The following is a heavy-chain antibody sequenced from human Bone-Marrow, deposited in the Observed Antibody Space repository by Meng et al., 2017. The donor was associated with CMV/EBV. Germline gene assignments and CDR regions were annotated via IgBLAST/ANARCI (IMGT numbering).Heavy chain of an antibody. CDR3: AKSNKIGWVSY. D-gene: IGHD1/OR15-1a*01. Sequence: ASVQVSCKASGYTFTGYYMHWVRQPPGQGLEWMGWINPNSGGTNYAQKFPGRVTMTRDTSISTAYMELSRLGSDDTAVYYCAKSNKIGWVSYWGQGTLVTVSS. CDR2: INPNSGGT. V-gene: IGHV1-2*02. CDR1: GYTFTGYY. J-gene: IGHJ4*02.